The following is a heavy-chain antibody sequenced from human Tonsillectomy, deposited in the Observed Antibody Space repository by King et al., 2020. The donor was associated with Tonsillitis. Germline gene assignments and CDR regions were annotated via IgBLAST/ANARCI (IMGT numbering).Heavy chain of an antibody. Sequence: QLQESGPGLVKPSETLSLTCTVSGGSISNFYWSWIRQPPGKGLEWIGDIYYSGSTNYNPSLRSRVTISVDTSKNHFSLKLTSVTAADTAVYYCAREPVGSYRFFDYWGQGTLVTVSS. CDR3: AREPVGSYRFFDY. J-gene: IGHJ4*02. D-gene: IGHD1-26*01. CDR1: GGSISNFY. CDR2: IYYSGST. V-gene: IGHV4-59*01.